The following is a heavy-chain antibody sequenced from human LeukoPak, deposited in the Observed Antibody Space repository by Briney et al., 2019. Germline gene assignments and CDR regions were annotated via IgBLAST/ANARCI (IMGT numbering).Heavy chain of an antibody. D-gene: IGHD2-21*02. CDR1: GYIFTGYY. CDR2: INPSSGVT. Sequence: ASVKVSCKASGYIFTGYYIHWVRQAPGQGLEWMGWINPSSGVTDYAQKFQGRVTMTRDTSISSVYMELSRLRSDDTAVYYCARNDLVTATYDYWGQGTLVTVSS. CDR3: ARNDLVTATYDY. J-gene: IGHJ4*02. V-gene: IGHV1-2*02.